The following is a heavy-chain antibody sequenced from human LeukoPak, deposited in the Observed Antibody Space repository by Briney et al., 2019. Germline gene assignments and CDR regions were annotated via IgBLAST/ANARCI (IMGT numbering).Heavy chain of an antibody. D-gene: IGHD6-19*01. V-gene: IGHV3-48*03. CDR2: ISSSGSTI. Sequence: GGSLRLSCAASGFTFSSYEMNWVRQAPGKGLEWVSYISSSGSTIYYADSVKGRFTISRDNAKNSLYLQMDSLRAEDTAVYYCARDRFSEVADPFDYWGQGTLVTVSP. J-gene: IGHJ4*02. CDR1: GFTFSSYE. CDR3: ARDRFSEVADPFDY.